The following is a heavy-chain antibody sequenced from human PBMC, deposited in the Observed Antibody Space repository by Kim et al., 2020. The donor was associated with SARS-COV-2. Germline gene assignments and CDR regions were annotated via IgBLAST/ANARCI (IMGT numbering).Heavy chain of an antibody. CDR1: GFTVSRNY. J-gene: IGHJ4*02. Sequence: GGSLRLSCAASGFTVSRNYMSWVRQAPGKGLEWVSVIYTGGYTYYADSVKGRFTISRDNSKNTLYLQMNSLRAEDTALYYCARDMDYDSSGYGWGQGTLVTVSS. V-gene: IGHV3-66*01. D-gene: IGHD3-22*01. CDR2: IYTGGYT. CDR3: ARDMDYDSSGYG.